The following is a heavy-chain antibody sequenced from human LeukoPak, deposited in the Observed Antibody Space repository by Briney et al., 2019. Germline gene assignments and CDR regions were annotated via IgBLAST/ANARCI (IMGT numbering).Heavy chain of an antibody. V-gene: IGHV3-21*01. CDR1: GFTFSSYT. CDR3: ARGAARMVEMGTMISFEY. J-gene: IGHJ4*02. Sequence: SGGSLRLSCAASGFTFSSYTMNWVRQAPGKGLEWVSSISTSSSYIYYADSVKGRFTISRDNAKNSLYLQMNSLRAEDTAVYYCARGAARMVEMGTMISFEYWGQGTLITVSS. D-gene: IGHD5-24*01. CDR2: ISTSSSYI.